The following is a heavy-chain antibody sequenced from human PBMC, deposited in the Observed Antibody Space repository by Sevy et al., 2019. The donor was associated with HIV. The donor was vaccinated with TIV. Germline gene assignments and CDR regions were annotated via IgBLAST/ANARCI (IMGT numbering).Heavy chain of an antibody. D-gene: IGHD1-1*01. Sequence: GGSLRLSCAASGFTFSSYAMHWVRQAPGKGLEWVAVISYDGSNKYYADSVKGRFTISRDNSKNTRYLQMNSRGAEDTAVYYCARWQLERRGFDYWGQGTLVTVSS. CDR2: ISYDGSNK. CDR3: ARWQLERRGFDY. J-gene: IGHJ4*02. CDR1: GFTFSSYA. V-gene: IGHV3-30-3*01.